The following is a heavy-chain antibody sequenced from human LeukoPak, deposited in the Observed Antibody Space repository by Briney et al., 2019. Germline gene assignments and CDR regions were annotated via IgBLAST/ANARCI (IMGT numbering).Heavy chain of an antibody. CDR1: GFTFSDYD. CDR2: ISYLSSHV. V-gene: IGHV3-21*01. Sequence: VKPGGSLRLSCSASGFTFSDYDMNWVRQAPGKGLEWVSSISYLSSHVYYGDSVKGRFSISRDNAKNSLYLQMNSLGAEDTAIYYCRRAFPPLRTSSAGDLWGQGILVTVSS. CDR3: RRAFPPLRTSSAGDL. J-gene: IGHJ4*02. D-gene: IGHD3-16*01.